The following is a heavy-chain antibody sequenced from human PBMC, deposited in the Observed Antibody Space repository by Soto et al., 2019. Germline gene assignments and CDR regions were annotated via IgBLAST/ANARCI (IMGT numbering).Heavy chain of an antibody. V-gene: IGHV3-9*01. CDR1: GFTFDDYA. Sequence: EVQLVESGGGLVQPGRSLRLSCAASGFTFDDYAMHWVRQAPGKGLEWVSGISWNSGSIGYADSVKGRFTISRDNAKNSLYLQMNSLRAEDTAVYYCAKAFERYCSGGSCYFDYWGQGTLVTVSS. J-gene: IGHJ4*02. CDR3: AKAFERYCSGGSCYFDY. D-gene: IGHD2-15*01. CDR2: ISWNSGSI.